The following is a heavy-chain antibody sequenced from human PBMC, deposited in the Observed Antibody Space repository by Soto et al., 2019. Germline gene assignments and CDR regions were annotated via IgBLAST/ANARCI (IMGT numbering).Heavy chain of an antibody. V-gene: IGHV3-9*01. CDR3: AKDHYGSAIYGMDV. D-gene: IGHD3-10*01. CDR1: GFRFEDYA. Sequence: EVQLVDSGGGLVQPGRSLRLSCAASGFRFEDYAMHWVRPAPGKGLGWVSGIAWNSDIIGYADSVKGRFTISRDNGKKSLYLQMNSLRPEDAALYYCAKDHYGSAIYGMDVWGQGTTVTVSS. CDR2: IAWNSDII. J-gene: IGHJ6*02.